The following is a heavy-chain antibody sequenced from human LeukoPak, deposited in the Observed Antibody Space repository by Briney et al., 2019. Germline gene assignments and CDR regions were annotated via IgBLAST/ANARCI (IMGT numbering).Heavy chain of an antibody. D-gene: IGHD5-12*01. V-gene: IGHV1-18*01. J-gene: IGHJ4*02. CDR2: ISAYNGNT. CDR1: GYTFTSYG. Sequence: GSVKVSCKASGYTFTSYGISWVRQAPGQGLEWMGWISAYNGNTDYAQKLQGRVTMTTDTSTSTACMELRSLRSDDTAVYYCARPSGYDWGDYFDYWGQGTLVTVSS. CDR3: ARPSGYDWGDYFDY.